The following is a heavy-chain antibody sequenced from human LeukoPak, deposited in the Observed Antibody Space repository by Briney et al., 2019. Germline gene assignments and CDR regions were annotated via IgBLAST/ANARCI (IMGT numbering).Heavy chain of an antibody. J-gene: IGHJ5*02. CDR2: IIPIFGIA. CDR1: GGTFSSYA. Sequence: WASVKVSCKASGGTFSSYAISWVRQAPGQGLEWMGRIIPIFGIANYAQKFQGRVTITADKPTSTAYMELSSLRSEDTAVYYCAREAQFYSWFDPWGQGTLVTVSS. V-gene: IGHV1-69*04. CDR3: AREAQFYSWFDP. D-gene: IGHD2-15*01.